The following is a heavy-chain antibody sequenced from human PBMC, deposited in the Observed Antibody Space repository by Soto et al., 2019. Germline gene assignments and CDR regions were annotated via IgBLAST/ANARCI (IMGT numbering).Heavy chain of an antibody. D-gene: IGHD2-15*01. Sequence: EVQLVESGGGLVQPGRSLRLSCAASGFTFDDYAMHWVRQAPGKGLEWVSGISWNSGNIGYADSVKGRFTISRDNAKDSLYLQMNSLRAEDTALYYCAKGSGYCSGGSCYSWFDPWGQGTLVTVSS. J-gene: IGHJ5*02. CDR3: AKGSGYCSGGSCYSWFDP. CDR2: ISWNSGNI. CDR1: GFTFDDYA. V-gene: IGHV3-9*01.